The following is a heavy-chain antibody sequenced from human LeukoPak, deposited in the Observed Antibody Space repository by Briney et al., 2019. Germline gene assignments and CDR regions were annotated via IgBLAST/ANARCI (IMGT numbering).Heavy chain of an antibody. Sequence: PGGSLRLSCAASGFTFSSYGIHWVRQAPGKGLEWVAFIRYDGSNKYYADSVKGRFTISRDNSKNTLYLQMNSLRAEDTAVYYCAKDRRVWGTYRTYYFDYWGQGTLVTVSS. D-gene: IGHD3-16*02. CDR2: IRYDGSNK. CDR3: AKDRRVWGTYRTYYFDY. CDR1: GFTFSSYG. V-gene: IGHV3-30*02. J-gene: IGHJ4*02.